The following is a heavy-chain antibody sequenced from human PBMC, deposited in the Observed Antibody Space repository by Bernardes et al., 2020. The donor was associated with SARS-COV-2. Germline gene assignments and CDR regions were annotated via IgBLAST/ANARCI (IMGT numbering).Heavy chain of an antibody. J-gene: IGHJ3*01. D-gene: IGHD2-21*02. Sequence: GSLRSSCAASGITFSNYLFSWFRQALGKGLEWVSSISGGGMYIYYGDAVRGRFTTPRDNTRTSVFLQMESLRAEDTAVYYCARDVGGADWRFGFDVWGPGTMVHVS. CDR3: ARDVGGADWRFGFDV. CDR1: GITFSNYL. CDR2: ISGGGMYI. V-gene: IGHV3-21*01.